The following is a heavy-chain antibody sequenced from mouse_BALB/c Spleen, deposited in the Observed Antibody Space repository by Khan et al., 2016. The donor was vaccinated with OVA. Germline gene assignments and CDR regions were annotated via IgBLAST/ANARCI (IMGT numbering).Heavy chain of an antibody. CDR1: GFTFSSYS. CDR2: ISSGGDYT. Sequence: VQLVESGGDLVKPGGSLKLSCAASGFTFSSYSMSWVRQTPDKRLEWVASISSGGDYTYSPDSVKGRFTISRDNAKNTRYLQMSDLKYEDTAMYYCADHVTGSFAYWGQGTLVTVSA. CDR3: ADHVTGSFAY. D-gene: IGHD4-1*01. V-gene: IGHV5-6*01. J-gene: IGHJ3*01.